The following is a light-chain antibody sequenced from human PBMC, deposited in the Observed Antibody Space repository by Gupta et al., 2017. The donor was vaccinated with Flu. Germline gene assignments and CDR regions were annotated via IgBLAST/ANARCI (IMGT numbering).Light chain of an antibody. Sequence: RVTSSCSGSTSNIGSNYEYWYQQVPGTAPKLLIYRNNQRPSGVPDRFSGSKSGTSASLAISGLRSEDEADYYCAAWDGSLSGRVFGGGTKLTVL. V-gene: IGLV1-47*01. J-gene: IGLJ3*02. CDR1: TSNIGSNY. CDR3: AAWDGSLSGRV. CDR2: RNN.